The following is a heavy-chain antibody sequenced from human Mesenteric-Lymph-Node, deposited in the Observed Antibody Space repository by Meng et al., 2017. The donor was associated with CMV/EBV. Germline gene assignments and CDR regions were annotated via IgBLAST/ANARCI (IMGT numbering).Heavy chain of an antibody. D-gene: IGHD6-13*01. CDR2: MNPNSGNT. Sequence: ASVKVSCKASGYTFTSYGISWVRQATGQGLEWMGWMNPNSGNTGYAQKFQGRVTMTRNTSISTAYMELSSLRSEDTAVYYCASAAGYSSSWYPWDYWGQGTLVTVSS. V-gene: IGHV1-8*02. CDR1: GYTFTSYG. J-gene: IGHJ4*02. CDR3: ASAAGYSSSWYPWDY.